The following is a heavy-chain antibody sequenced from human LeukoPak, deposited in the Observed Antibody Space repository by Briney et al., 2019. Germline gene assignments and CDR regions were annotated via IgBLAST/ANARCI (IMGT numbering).Heavy chain of an antibody. CDR1: GGSFSTYY. Sequence: PSETLSLTCAVYGGSFSTYYWSWIRQPPGKGLEWIGEINHSGRTNYNPSLKSRVTISVDTSKNQFSLKLSSVTAADTAVYYRARHGPPRAGWGRKYYYMDVWGKGTTVTISS. CDR3: ARHGPPRAGWGRKYYYMDV. V-gene: IGHV4-34*01. D-gene: IGHD3-16*01. CDR2: INHSGRT. J-gene: IGHJ6*03.